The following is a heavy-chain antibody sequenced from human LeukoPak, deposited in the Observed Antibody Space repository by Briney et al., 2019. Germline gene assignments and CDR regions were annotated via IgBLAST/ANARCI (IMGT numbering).Heavy chain of an antibody. CDR2: ISYDGSNK. CDR1: GFTFSSYA. J-gene: IGHJ2*01. Sequence: GRSLRLSCAASGFTFSSYAMHWVRQAPGKGLEWVAVISYDGSNKYYADSVKGRFTISRDNSKNTLYLQMNSLRAEDTAVYYCAKQGSITMIVVVIKASWYFDLWGRGTLVTVSS. CDR3: AKQGSITMIVVVIKASWYFDL. V-gene: IGHV3-30-3*02. D-gene: IGHD3-22*01.